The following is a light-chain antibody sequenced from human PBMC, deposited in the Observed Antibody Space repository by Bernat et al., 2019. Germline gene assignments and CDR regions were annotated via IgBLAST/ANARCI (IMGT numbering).Light chain of an antibody. V-gene: IGLV2-14*03. CDR3: NSYSSTTTPYV. CDR1: SSDVGYYNY. CDR2: DVS. Sequence: QSALTQPASVSGSPGQSITISCTGTSSDVGYYNYVSWYQQHPGKVPKVMIYDVSNRPSGVSNRFSGSKSGNTASLTFSGLQAEDEADYYCNSYSSTTTPYVFGTGTRVTVL. J-gene: IGLJ1*01.